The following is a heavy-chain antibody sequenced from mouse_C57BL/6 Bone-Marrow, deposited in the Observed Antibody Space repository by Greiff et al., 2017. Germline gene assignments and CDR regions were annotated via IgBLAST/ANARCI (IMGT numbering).Heavy chain of an antibody. CDR2: IDPSDSYT. V-gene: IGHV1-50*01. Sequence: QFQLQQPGAELVKPGASVKLSCKASGYTFTSYWMQWVKQRPGQGLEWIGEIDPSDSYTNYNQKFKGRATLTVDTSSSTAYMQLSSLTSEDSAVYYCARGSWYYAMDYWGQGTSVTVSS. CDR1: GYTFTSYW. J-gene: IGHJ4*01. CDR3: ARGSWYYAMDY.